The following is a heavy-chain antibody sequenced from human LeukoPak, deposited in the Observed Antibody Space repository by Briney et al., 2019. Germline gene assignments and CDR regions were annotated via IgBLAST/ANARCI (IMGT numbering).Heavy chain of an antibody. Sequence: GGSLRLSCAASGFNFSSNSMHWVRQAPGKGLEWVSAVSGSGGTTYYTDSVKGRFTITRDNSKNILYLQMNSLRAEDTAVYYCAKDFAIQLWLLPKVPPSLTLDYWGQGTLVTVSS. D-gene: IGHD5-18*01. CDR3: AKDFAIQLWLLPKVPPSLTLDY. CDR2: VSGSGGTT. V-gene: IGHV3-23*01. CDR1: GFNFSSNS. J-gene: IGHJ4*02.